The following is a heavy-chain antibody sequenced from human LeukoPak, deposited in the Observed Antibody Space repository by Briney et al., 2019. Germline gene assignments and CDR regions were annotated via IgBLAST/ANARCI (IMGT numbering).Heavy chain of an antibody. D-gene: IGHD6-6*01. CDR1: GYTFTGYY. V-gene: IGHV1-2*04. CDR2: INPNSGGT. J-gene: IGHJ4*02. Sequence: ASVKVSCKASGYTFTGYYMHWVRQAPGQGLEWMGWINPNSGGTNYAQKFQGWVTMTRDTSISTAYMELSRLRSDDTAVYYCARDSSVEDRPFDYWGQGTLVTVSS. CDR3: ARDSSVEDRPFDY.